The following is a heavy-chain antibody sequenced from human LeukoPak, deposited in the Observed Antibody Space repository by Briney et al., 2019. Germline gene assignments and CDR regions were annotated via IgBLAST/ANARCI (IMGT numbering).Heavy chain of an antibody. J-gene: IGHJ4*02. V-gene: IGHV1-46*01. CDR2: INPSDGNR. CDR1: GYTFTGYY. CDR3: AREKSGGYFDY. Sequence: GASVKVSCKASGYTFTGYYLHWVRQAPGQGLEWMTIINPSDGNRVYGPKFQGRVTVTSDTSTSTVYMELSSLRSEDTAVYYCAREKSGGYFDYWGQGTLVTVSS. D-gene: IGHD2-8*02.